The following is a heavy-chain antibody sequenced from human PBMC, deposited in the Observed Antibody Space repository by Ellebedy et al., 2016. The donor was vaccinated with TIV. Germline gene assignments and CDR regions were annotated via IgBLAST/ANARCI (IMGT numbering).Heavy chain of an antibody. CDR1: GGSISGFY. CDR3: ARDMVQGVVAKYVWFEY. D-gene: IGHD3-10*01. Sequence: SETLSLTCTVSGGSISGFYWTWIRQPPGSGLEWIGHIFYSGNTKYNSSLKNRVTISLDASKSQFSLKLLSMTAADTAVYYCARDMVQGVVAKYVWFEYWGQGTQVTVSS. CDR2: IFYSGNT. V-gene: IGHV4-59*12. J-gene: IGHJ4*02.